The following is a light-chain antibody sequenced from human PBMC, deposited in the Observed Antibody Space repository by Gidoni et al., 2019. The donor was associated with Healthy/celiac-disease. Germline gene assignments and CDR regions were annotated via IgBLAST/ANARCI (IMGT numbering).Light chain of an antibody. Sequence: DIQMTQSPSSLSASVGDRVTITCRASQSITSYLNWYQQKPGKAPKLLICAASSLQRGVPSRFSGRGSGTDFTLTISSLQPEDFATYYCHQSYSTPETFXQXTQVEIK. CDR3: HQSYSTPET. CDR2: AAS. CDR1: QSITSY. V-gene: IGKV1-39*01. J-gene: IGKJ1*01.